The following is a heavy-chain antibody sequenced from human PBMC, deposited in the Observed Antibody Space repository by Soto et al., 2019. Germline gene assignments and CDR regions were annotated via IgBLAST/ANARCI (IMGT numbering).Heavy chain of an antibody. CDR1: GFTFDDYA. D-gene: IGHD3-10*01. J-gene: IGHJ4*02. CDR2: ISWNSGSI. V-gene: IGHV3-9*01. CDR3: AKVKGSGSWPTYYFDY. Sequence: EVQLVESGGGLVQPGRSLRLSCAASGFTFDDYAMHWVRQAPGKGLEWVSGISWNSGSICYADSVKGRFTISRDNAKKSLYLQMNSMGAEDTVLYYCAKVKGSGSWPTYYFDYWGQGTLVTVSS.